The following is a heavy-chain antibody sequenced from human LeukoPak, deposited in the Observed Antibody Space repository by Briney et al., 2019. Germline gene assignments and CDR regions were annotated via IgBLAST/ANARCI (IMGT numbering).Heavy chain of an antibody. D-gene: IGHD3-10*01. V-gene: IGHV4-34*01. CDR3: ARGSRYYYGSGNYPFDY. CDR2: IYYSGST. Sequence: PSETLSLTCAVYGGPFSGYSWSWIRQPPGKGLEWIGYIYYSGSTNYNPSLKSRVTISVDTSRNQFSLKVNSVSAADTAVYYCARGSRYYYGSGNYPFDYWGQGTLVTVSS. CDR1: GGPFSGYS. J-gene: IGHJ4*02.